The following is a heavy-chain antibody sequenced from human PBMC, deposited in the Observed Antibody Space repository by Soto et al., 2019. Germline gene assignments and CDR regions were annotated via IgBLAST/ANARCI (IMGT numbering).Heavy chain of an antibody. V-gene: IGHV4-39*01. J-gene: IGHJ6*03. CDR3: ARLLRGYYDFWSGYYRPYYYYYYMDV. Sequence: SETLSLTCTVSGGSVSSSSYYWGWVRQPPGKGLEWIGSVYYSGSTYYNPSLESRVTISVDKSKNQFSLKLSSVTAADTAVYYCARLLRGYYDFWSGYYRPYYYYYYMDVWGKGTTVTVSS. CDR1: GGSVSSSSYY. CDR2: VYYSGST. D-gene: IGHD3-3*01.